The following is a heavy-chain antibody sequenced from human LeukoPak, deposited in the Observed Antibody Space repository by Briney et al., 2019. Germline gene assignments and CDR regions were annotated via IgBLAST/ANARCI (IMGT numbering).Heavy chain of an antibody. V-gene: IGHV3-30*02. Sequence: GGSLRLSCVVSGFTFSSYDMHWVRQAPGKGLEWVAFTRYDGSDEYYGDSVKGRFTIFRDNSKNTLYLQMNSLRVEDTAVYYCAKDGSSPFGYWGQGTLVTVSS. D-gene: IGHD6-6*01. CDR1: GFTFSSYD. J-gene: IGHJ4*02. CDR3: AKDGSSPFGY. CDR2: TRYDGSDE.